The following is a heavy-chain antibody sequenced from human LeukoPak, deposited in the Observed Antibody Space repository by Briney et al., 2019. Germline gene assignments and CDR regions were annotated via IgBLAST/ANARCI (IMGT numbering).Heavy chain of an antibody. CDR1: GFTLSDYY. D-gene: IGHD3-3*01. J-gene: IGHJ3*02. CDR3: ARYRLTILGVVVVVFDI. V-gene: IGHV3-11*01. Sequence: GGSLRLSCAASGFTLSDYYMSWIRQAPGKGLEWVSYISSSGTTIYYADSVKGRFTISRDNAKNSLYLQMNSLRAEDTAVYYCARYRLTILGVVVVVFDIWGQGTMVTASS. CDR2: ISSSGTTI.